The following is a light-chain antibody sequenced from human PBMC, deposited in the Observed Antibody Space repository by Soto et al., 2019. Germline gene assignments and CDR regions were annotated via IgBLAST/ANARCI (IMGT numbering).Light chain of an antibody. J-gene: IGLJ3*02. Sequence: QSVLTQPPSVSAAPGQKVTISCSGSSSNIGNNYVSWYQQLPGTAPNLLMYDNNKRPSGIPDRFSGSKSGTSATLGITGLQTGDEADYYCGTCDSSLSAVVFGGGTKLTVL. CDR1: SSNIGNNY. CDR3: GTCDSSLSAVV. CDR2: DNN. V-gene: IGLV1-51*01.